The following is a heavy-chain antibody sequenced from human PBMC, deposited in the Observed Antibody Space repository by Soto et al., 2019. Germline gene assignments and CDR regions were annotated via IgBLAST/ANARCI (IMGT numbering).Heavy chain of an antibody. Sequence: GGSLRLSWAASGFTFSSYGMHWVRQAPGKGLEWVEVISYDGSNKYYADSVKGRFTISRDNSKNTLYLQMNSLRAEDTAVYYCAKCPLLWSGYYTDYYYGMDVWGHGTTVTVSS. V-gene: IGHV3-30*18. D-gene: IGHD3-3*01. CDR1: GFTFSSYG. CDR3: AKCPLLWSGYYTDYYYGMDV. J-gene: IGHJ6*02. CDR2: ISYDGSNK.